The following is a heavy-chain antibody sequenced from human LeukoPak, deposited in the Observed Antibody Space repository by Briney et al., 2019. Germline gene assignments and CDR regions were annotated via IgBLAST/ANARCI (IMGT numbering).Heavy chain of an antibody. V-gene: IGHV3-9*01. Sequence: GRSLRLSCEASGFTFDDYGMHWVRQAPGKGLEWVSTISWNSASVGYVDSVKGRFTISRDNAKKTLYLQMNSLRPEDTALYYCAKDCGYSSSWYDYWGQGTLVTVSS. D-gene: IGHD6-13*01. CDR2: ISWNSASV. J-gene: IGHJ4*02. CDR3: AKDCGYSSSWYDY. CDR1: GFTFDDYG.